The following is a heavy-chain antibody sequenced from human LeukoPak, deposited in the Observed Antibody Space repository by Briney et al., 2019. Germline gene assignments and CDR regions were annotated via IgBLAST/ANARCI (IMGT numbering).Heavy chain of an antibody. Sequence: GGSLRLSCAASGFTFSNYGIHWVRQAPGKGLEWVSYISSSGSTIYYADSVKGRFTISRDNAKNSLYLQMNSLRAEDTAVYYCAELGITMIGGVWGKGTTVTISS. CDR3: AELGITMIGGV. CDR2: ISSSGSTI. J-gene: IGHJ6*04. CDR1: GFTFSNYG. D-gene: IGHD3-10*02. V-gene: IGHV3-48*04.